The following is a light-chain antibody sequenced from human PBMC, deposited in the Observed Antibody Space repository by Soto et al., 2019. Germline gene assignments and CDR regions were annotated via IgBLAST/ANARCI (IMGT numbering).Light chain of an antibody. J-gene: IGLJ3*02. V-gene: IGLV2-14*01. CDR3: RSNTSKKQCHSRV. CDR2: EVT. CDR1: SSDVGGYKD. Sequence: QSALTQPASMSGSPGQSTTISCTGASSDVGGYKDVSRRRHHPDKAPKFIINEVTNRPSGVSNRFSGSKSGNTASLTIPGLQGEDESDYYCRSNTSKKQCHSRVFGGGTKLTVL.